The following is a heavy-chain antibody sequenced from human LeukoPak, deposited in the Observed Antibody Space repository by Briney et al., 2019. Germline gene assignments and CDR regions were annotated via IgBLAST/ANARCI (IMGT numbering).Heavy chain of an antibody. V-gene: IGHV3-30-3*01. CDR2: ISYDGNNK. J-gene: IGHJ4*02. Sequence: PGGSLRLSCAASAASGFTFSSYAFHWVRQAPGKGLEWVAVISYDGNNKYYADSVRGRFTISRDNSKSTLFLQMNSLRVEDTAEYYCATEGSVNYYYDISGYYNHWGQGTLVTVSS. CDR3: ATEGSVNYYYDISGYYNH. D-gene: IGHD3-22*01. CDR1: GFTFSSYA.